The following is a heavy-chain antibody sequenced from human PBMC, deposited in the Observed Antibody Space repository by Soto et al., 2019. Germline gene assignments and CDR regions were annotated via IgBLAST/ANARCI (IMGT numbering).Heavy chain of an antibody. CDR3: ARLVVVSPVANA. D-gene: IGHD2-15*01. Sequence: TVSGGSINTNNYYWGWVRQPPGKGLEWIGSVFYNGTTYYSPSLKSRVTISLAPSRTQFSLKLESVTAADTAVYFCARLVVVSPVANAWGQGTLVTVSS. J-gene: IGHJ5*02. V-gene: IGHV4-39*01. CDR2: VFYNGTT. CDR1: GGSINTNNYY.